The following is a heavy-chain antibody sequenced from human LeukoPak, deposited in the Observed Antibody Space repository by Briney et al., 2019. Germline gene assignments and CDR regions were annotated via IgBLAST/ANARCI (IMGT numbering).Heavy chain of an antibody. Sequence: GGSLRLSCAASGFTFSSYWMSWVRQAPGKGLEWVANIKQDGSEKYYVDSVKGRFTISRDNAKNSLYLQMNSLRAEDTAVYYCARDRRFLEIYYYYYVDVWGKGTTVTVSS. D-gene: IGHD3-3*01. CDR3: ARDRRFLEIYYYYYVDV. J-gene: IGHJ6*03. V-gene: IGHV3-7*01. CDR2: IKQDGSEK. CDR1: GFTFSSYW.